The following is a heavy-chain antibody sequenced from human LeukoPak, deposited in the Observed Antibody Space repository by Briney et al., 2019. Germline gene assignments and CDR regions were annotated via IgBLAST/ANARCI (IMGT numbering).Heavy chain of an antibody. Sequence: GGSLRLSCAGSGFTSSSYAMSWVRQAPGKGLEWVSTINGNGDNTYYADSVKGRVTISRDNSKNTLYLQMNSLRVEDTAVYYCARRGDYFPFDYWGQGILVTVSS. V-gene: IGHV3-23*01. J-gene: IGHJ4*02. CDR2: INGNGDNT. D-gene: IGHD3-16*01. CDR3: ARRGDYFPFDY. CDR1: GFTSSSYA.